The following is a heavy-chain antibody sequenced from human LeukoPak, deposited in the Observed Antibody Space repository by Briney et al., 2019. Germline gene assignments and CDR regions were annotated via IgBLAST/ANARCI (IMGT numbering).Heavy chain of an antibody. D-gene: IGHD6-13*01. CDR2: IYPGDPDT. J-gene: IGHJ6*02. V-gene: IGHV5-51*01. CDR1: GYSFTSYW. Sequence: GESLKISCKGSGYSFTSYWIGWVRQMPGKGLEWMGIIYPGDPDTRYSPSFQGQVTISADKSISTAYLQWSSLKASDTAMYYCAIAGTTYYYGMDVWGQGTTVTVSS. CDR3: AIAGTTYYYGMDV.